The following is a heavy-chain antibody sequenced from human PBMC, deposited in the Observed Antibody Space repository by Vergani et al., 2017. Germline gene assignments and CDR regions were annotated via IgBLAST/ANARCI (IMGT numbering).Heavy chain of an antibody. CDR1: GGSISGGGYY. J-gene: IGHJ6*02. Sequence: QVQLQESGPGLVKPSQTLSLTCTVSGGSISGGGYYWSWIRQHPGKGLEWIGYIYYSGSTYYNPSLKRRVTISVDTSKNQFSLKLTSVTAADTAVYYCARDRGSGFDWGDFYYYGMDVWGQGTTVTVSS. V-gene: IGHV4-31*03. CDR3: ARDRGSGFDWGDFYYYGMDV. D-gene: IGHD5-12*01. CDR2: IYYSGST.